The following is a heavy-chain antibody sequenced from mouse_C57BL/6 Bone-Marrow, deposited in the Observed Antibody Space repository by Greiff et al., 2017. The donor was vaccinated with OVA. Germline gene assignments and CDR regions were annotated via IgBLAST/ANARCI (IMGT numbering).Heavy chain of an antibody. CDR3: ARWGYDYDGAMDY. D-gene: IGHD2-4*01. CDR1: GYTFTSYW. CDR2: IHPNSGST. Sequence: QVQLQQPGAELVKPGASVKLSCKASGYTFTSYWMHWVKQRPGQGLEWIGMIHPNSGSTNYNEKFKSKATLTVDKSSSTAYMQLSSLTSEDSAVYYCARWGYDYDGAMDYWGQGTSVTVSS. V-gene: IGHV1-64*01. J-gene: IGHJ4*01.